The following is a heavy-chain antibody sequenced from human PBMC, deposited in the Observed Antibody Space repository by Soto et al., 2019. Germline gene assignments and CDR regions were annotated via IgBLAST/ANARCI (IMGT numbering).Heavy chain of an antibody. Sequence: SVKLSCKASGGTFSSYAISWVRQAPGQGLEWMGGIIPIFGTANYAQKFQGRVTITADKSTSTAYMELSSLRSEDTAVYYCDAGGVSTWKCHYYRRHVWYPATDVSVA. V-gene: IGHV1-69*06. CDR2: IIPIFGTA. J-gene: IGHJ6*02. CDR3: DAGGVSTWKCHYYRRHV. D-gene: IGHD5-12*01. CDR1: GGTFSSYA.